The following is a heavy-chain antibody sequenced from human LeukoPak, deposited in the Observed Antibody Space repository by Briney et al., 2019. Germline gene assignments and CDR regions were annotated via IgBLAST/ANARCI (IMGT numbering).Heavy chain of an antibody. CDR2: VSGSGVGT. D-gene: IGHD3-22*01. CDR1: VVTFINDD. J-gene: IGHJ4*02. Sequence: PGGCLRLSCAPSVVTFINDDMCWGREASGGGVWWGSTVSGSGVGTYYADSVKGRFTISRDNSKNTLYMQMYSLRAEDTAVYYCAKRRFDSSGYHFDDWGQGTLVTVSS. V-gene: IGHV3-23*01. CDR3: AKRRFDSSGYHFDD.